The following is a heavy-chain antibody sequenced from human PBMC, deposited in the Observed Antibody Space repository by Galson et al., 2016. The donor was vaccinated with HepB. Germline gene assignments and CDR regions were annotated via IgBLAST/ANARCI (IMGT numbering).Heavy chain of an antibody. Sequence: SETLSLTCTVSGGSISSSTCYWDWVRQPPGKGLEWIGAIYHTGITAYNSSLESRVTMSVETSKNQFSLKLSSVTAADTAVYYCARRPIVGHTTSAMDVWGQGTKV. V-gene: IGHV4-39*01. D-gene: IGHD1-26*01. CDR3: ARRPIVGHTTSAMDV. CDR2: IYHTGIT. J-gene: IGHJ6*02. CDR1: GGSISSSTCY.